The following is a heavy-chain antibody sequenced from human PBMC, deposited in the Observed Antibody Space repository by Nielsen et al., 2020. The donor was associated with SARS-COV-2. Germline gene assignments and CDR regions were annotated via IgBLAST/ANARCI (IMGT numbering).Heavy chain of an antibody. J-gene: IGHJ6*02. CDR2: TYYRSKWYN. Sequence: SQTLSLTCAISGDSVSSNSAAWNWIRQSPSRGLEWLGRTYYRSKWYNDYAVSVKSRITINPDTSKNQFSLQLNSVTPEDTAVYYCARGGSSSHPPGVSMDVWGQGTTVTVSS. V-gene: IGHV6-1*01. CDR3: ARGGSSSHPPGVSMDV. D-gene: IGHD6-13*01. CDR1: GDSVSSNSAA.